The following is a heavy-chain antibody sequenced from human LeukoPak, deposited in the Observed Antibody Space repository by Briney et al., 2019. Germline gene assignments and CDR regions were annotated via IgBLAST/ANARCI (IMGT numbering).Heavy chain of an antibody. D-gene: IGHD1-26*01. V-gene: IGHV3-74*01. CDR1: GFTFSSYW. CDR3: ARRMSGSYYYSFDY. Sequence: GGSLRLSCAASGFTFSSYWMHWVRQAPGKGLVWVSRINSDGSSTSYADSVKGRFTISRDNAKNSLYLQMNSLRAEDTAVYYCARRMSGSYYYSFDYWGQGTLVTVSS. CDR2: INSDGSST. J-gene: IGHJ4*02.